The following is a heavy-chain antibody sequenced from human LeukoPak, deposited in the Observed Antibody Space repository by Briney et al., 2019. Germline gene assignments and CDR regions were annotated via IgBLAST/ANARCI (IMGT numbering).Heavy chain of an antibody. Sequence: GGSLRLSCAASGFTVSSNYMSWVRQAPGKGLEWVSVIYSGNNTYYADSVKGRFTISRDNSKNTLYLQMNSLRAEDTAVYYCTRTPSTVSTRIRFDYWGQGTLLSVSS. J-gene: IGHJ4*02. CDR1: GFTVSSNY. V-gene: IGHV3-53*01. CDR2: IYSGNNT. D-gene: IGHD2-21*02. CDR3: TRTPSTVSTRIRFDY.